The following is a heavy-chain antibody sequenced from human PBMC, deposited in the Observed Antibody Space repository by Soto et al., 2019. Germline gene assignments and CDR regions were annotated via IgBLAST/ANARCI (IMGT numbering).Heavy chain of an antibody. V-gene: IGHV4-59*01. D-gene: IGHD4-4*01. Sequence: QVQLQESGPGLVKPSETLSLTCTVSGGSISSYYWSWIRQPPGKGLEWIGYIYYSGSTNYNPSLKSRVTISADTSKNQFSLQLSAVTTADTAVYYCARGRDYSNYESPCSFDYWGQGTLVTVSS. CDR2: IYYSGST. CDR1: GGSISSYY. J-gene: IGHJ4*02. CDR3: ARGRDYSNYESPCSFDY.